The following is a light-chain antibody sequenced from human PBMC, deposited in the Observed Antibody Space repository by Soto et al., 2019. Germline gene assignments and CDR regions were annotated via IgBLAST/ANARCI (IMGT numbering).Light chain of an antibody. CDR3: AAWDGSLNVYV. V-gene: IGLV1-44*01. J-gene: IGLJ1*01. Sequence: QSVLTQPPSASGTRGQRVTISCSGSSSSIGSNSVNWYQQLPRTAPKVLIYTNSQRPSGVPDRFSGSKSGTSASLAISGLQPEDEADYYCAAWDGSLNVYVFGTGTKVTVL. CDR2: TNS. CDR1: SSSIGSNS.